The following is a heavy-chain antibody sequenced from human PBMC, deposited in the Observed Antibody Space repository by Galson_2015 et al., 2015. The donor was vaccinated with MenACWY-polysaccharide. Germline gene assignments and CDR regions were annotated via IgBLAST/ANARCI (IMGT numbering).Heavy chain of an antibody. CDR3: ARERKVASADYYFDY. D-gene: IGHD6-13*01. CDR1: GFTFSSYP. Sequence: SLRLSCAASGFTFSSYPMHWVRQAPGKGLEWVTVISYDGRDKKYADSVKGRFTISRDNSKNTLYLQMNSLRAEDAAVYYCARERKVASADYYFDYWGQGTLVTVSS. J-gene: IGHJ4*02. CDR2: ISYDGRDK. V-gene: IGHV3-30*04.